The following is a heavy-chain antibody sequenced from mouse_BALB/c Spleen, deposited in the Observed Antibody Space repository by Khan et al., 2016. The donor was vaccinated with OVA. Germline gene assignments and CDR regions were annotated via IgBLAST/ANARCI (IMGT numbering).Heavy chain of an antibody. CDR3: ARRGDGYYGAMDD. Sequence: EVELVESGPGLVKPSQSLSLTCTVTGYSITSDYAWNWIRQFPGNKLEWMGYISYSGSTSYNPSLKSRISITRDTSKNQFFLQLNSVTTEDTATYYCARRGDGYYGAMDDWGQGTSVTVSS. V-gene: IGHV3-2*02. CDR2: ISYSGST. J-gene: IGHJ4*01. CDR1: GYSITSDYA. D-gene: IGHD2-3*01.